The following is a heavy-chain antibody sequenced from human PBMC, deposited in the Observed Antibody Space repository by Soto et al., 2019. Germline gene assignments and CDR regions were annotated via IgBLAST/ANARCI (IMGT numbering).Heavy chain of an antibody. Sequence: QVTLKESGPTLVKPTQPLTLTCTVSGLSLRTTGVGVGWVRQPPGKALEWLALLYWDDDKRYSPSLRSRLTIAKDISEKQVVLTMTNMDTVYTATYYCVQSRCGGDCLEIYSSHAYNGLDVWGQGTTVTVSS. V-gene: IGHV2-5*02. CDR3: VQSRCGGDCLEIYSSHAYNGLDV. CDR1: GLSLRTTGVG. D-gene: IGHD2-21*02. J-gene: IGHJ6*02. CDR2: LYWDDDK.